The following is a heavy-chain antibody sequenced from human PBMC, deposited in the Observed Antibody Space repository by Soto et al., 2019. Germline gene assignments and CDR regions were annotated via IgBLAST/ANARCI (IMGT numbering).Heavy chain of an antibody. J-gene: IGHJ6*02. D-gene: IGHD3-10*01. CDR1: GFTFSSYG. CDR2: ISYDGSNK. V-gene: IGHV3-30*18. Sequence: QVQLVESGGGVVQPGRSLRLSCAASGFTFSSYGMHWVRQAPGKGLEGVAVISYDGSNKYYADSVKGRFTISRDNSKNTLYLQMNSLRAEDTAVYYCAKTATGKVGYYGMDVWGQGTTVTVSS. CDR3: AKTATGKVGYYGMDV.